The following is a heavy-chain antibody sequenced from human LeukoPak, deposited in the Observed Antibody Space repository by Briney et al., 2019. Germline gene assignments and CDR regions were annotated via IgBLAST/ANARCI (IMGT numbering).Heavy chain of an antibody. D-gene: IGHD5-12*01. CDR2: IYPSDSNT. Sequence: GESLKISCKGSGYTLISYWIVWVRHMPGKGLEWMGIIYPSDSNTRYNPSFEGQVTISADKSISTTYLHWSGLKASDSATYYCARGNVANWFGPWGQGTLVTVSS. V-gene: IGHV5-51*01. CDR3: ARGNVANWFGP. CDR1: GYTLISYW. J-gene: IGHJ5*02.